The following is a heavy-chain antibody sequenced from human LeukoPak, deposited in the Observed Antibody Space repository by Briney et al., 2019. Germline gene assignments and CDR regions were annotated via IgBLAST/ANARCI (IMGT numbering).Heavy chain of an antibody. Sequence: PSETLSLTCTVSGGSISSYYWSWIRQPPGKGLEWIGYIYYSGSTNYNPSLKSRVTISADTSKNQFSLKLSSVTAADTAVYYCARDSVVVVAATNPRHYYYYYGMDVWGQGGTVGVSS. V-gene: IGHV4-59*01. CDR2: IYYSGST. D-gene: IGHD2-15*01. CDR1: GGSISSYY. J-gene: IGHJ6*02. CDR3: ARDSVVVVAATNPRHYYYYYGMDV.